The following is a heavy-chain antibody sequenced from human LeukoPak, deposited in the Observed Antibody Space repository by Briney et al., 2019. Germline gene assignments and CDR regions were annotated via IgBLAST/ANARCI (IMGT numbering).Heavy chain of an antibody. CDR3: AKGSDYGDYYFDY. D-gene: IGHD4-17*01. CDR2: ISVIGGNT. J-gene: IGHJ4*02. CDR1: GFTSSSCA. V-gene: IGHV3-23*01. Sequence: GGSLRLSCAASGFTSSSCAMTWVRQAPGKGLEWVSAISVIGGNTYYADSVKGRFTISRGNSKNTLYLQMNNLRAEDTAVYYCAKGSDYGDYYFDYWGQGTLVTVSS.